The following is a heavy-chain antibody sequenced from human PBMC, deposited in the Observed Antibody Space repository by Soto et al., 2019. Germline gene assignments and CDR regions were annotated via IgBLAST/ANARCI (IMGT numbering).Heavy chain of an antibody. V-gene: IGHV3-33*01. J-gene: IGHJ6*02. Sequence: QVQLVESGGGVVQPGRSLRLSCAASGFTFSSYGMHWVRQAPGKGLEWVAVIWNDGSNKYYADSVKGRFTISRDNSKNTLYLQMNSLRAEDTAVYYCARDHGGAVAAPRGGHYYYYGMDVWVQGTTVTVSS. CDR3: ARDHGGAVAAPRGGHYYYYGMDV. D-gene: IGHD6-19*01. CDR1: GFTFSSYG. CDR2: IWNDGSNK.